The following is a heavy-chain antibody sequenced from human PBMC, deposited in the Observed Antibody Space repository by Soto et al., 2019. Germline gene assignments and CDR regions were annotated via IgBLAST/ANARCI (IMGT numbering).Heavy chain of an antibody. CDR1: GFTFSNAW. CDR3: TTDRVDWLLRPYYYYGMDV. D-gene: IGHD3-9*01. CDR2: IKSKTDGGTT. J-gene: IGHJ6*02. V-gene: IGHV3-15*07. Sequence: EVQLVESGGGLVKPGGSLRLSCAASGFTFSNAWMNWVRQAPGKGLEWVGRIKSKTDGGTTDYAAPVKGRFTISRDDSKNTLYLQMNSLKTEDTAVYYCTTDRVDWLLRPYYYYGMDVWGQGTTVTVSS.